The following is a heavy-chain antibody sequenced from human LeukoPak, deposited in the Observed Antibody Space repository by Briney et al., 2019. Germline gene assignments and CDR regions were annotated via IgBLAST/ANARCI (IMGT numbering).Heavy chain of an antibody. J-gene: IGHJ4*02. Sequence: NTGESLKISCKGCGYSFSTSWIGWVRQMPGKGLEWMGIIYPGDSDTRYSPSFQGQVTISADNSITTAYLQWSSLKASDTAMYYCARAGYCSTSHCHGFDYWGQGTLVTVSS. CDR3: ARAGYCSTSHCHGFDY. D-gene: IGHD2-2*01. V-gene: IGHV5-51*01. CDR1: GYSFSTSW. CDR2: IYPGDSDT.